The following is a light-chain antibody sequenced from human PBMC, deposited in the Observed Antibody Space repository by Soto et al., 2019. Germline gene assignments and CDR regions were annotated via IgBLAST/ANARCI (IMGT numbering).Light chain of an antibody. V-gene: IGKV1-8*01. CDR1: QGISSY. CDR2: AAS. Sequence: AIRMTQSPSSLSASTGDRVTITCRASQGISSYLAWYQQKPGKAPKLLIYAASTLQSGVPSRFSGSGSGTDFTLTISCLQSEDFATYYCQQYCSYPTFGGGTKVDI. CDR3: QQYCSYPT. J-gene: IGKJ4*01.